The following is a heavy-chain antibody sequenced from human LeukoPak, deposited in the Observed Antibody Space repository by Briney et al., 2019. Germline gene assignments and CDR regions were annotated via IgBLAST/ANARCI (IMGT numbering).Heavy chain of an antibody. J-gene: IGHJ6*03. Sequence: GASVKVSCKASGYTFSGYYIHWVRQAPGQGFEWMGWINPKSGGTNYAQKFQGRFTMTRDTSISTAYMELSRLTFDDTAVYYCARDPSHHYYTDVWGKGTTVTISS. CDR2: INPKSGGT. CDR1: GYTFSGYY. CDR3: ARDPSHHYYTDV. V-gene: IGHV1-2*02.